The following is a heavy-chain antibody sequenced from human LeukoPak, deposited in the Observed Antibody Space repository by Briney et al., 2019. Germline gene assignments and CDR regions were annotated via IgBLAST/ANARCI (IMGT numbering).Heavy chain of an antibody. CDR2: VYYSGRT. J-gene: IGHJ6*03. CDR3: ARLTKNDSGTYRFGKKKRGYMDV. D-gene: IGHD3-10*01. CDR1: GGSISSSSYY. V-gene: IGHV4-39*07. Sequence: SETLSLTCTVSGGSISSSSYYWGWIRQPPGKGLEWIGSVYYSGRTYYNPSLKSRVTISVDTSKNQFSLKLSSVTAADTAVYYCARLTKNDSGTYRFGKKKRGYMDVWGKGTTVTISS.